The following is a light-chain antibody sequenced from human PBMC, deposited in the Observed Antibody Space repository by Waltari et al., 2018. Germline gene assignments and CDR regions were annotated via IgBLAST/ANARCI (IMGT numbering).Light chain of an antibody. CDR3: CSFAGSGPHVV. CDR1: SIDAGTYNL. J-gene: IGLJ2*01. CDR2: EST. Sequence: QSALTQPASVSGSPGQPITISCTGTSIDAGTYNLVPWYHHHPGKAPKLMIYESTKRPSGVSNRISGSKSGITASLTISGLQAEDEADYYCCSFAGSGPHVVFGGGTKLTVL. V-gene: IGLV2-23*01.